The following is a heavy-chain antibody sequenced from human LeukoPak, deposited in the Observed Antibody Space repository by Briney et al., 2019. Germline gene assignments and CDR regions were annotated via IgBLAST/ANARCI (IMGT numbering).Heavy chain of an antibody. CDR2: FYSGGDT. V-gene: IGHV3-53*01. CDR3: ARGPLLRFLEWLLSVRLDP. D-gene: IGHD3-3*01. CDR1: GFTVSSNH. J-gene: IGHJ5*02. Sequence: GGSLRLSCAVSGFTVSSNHMSWVRQAPGKGLEWVSVFYSGGDTHYADSVKGRFTISRDNAKNSLYLQMNSLRAEDTAVYYCARGPLLRFLEWLLSVRLDPWGQGTLVTVSS.